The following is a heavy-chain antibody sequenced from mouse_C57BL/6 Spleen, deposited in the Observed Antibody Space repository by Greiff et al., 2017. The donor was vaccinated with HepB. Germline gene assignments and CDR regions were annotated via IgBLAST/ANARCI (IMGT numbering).Heavy chain of an antibody. D-gene: IGHD3-1*01. Sequence: VKLQESGAELVKPGASVKISCKASGYAFSSYWMNWVKQRPGKGLEWIGQIYPGDGDTNYNGKFKGKATLTADKSSSTAYMQLSSLTSEDSAVYFCARSGSYYVDYWGQGTTLTVSS. CDR2: IYPGDGDT. J-gene: IGHJ2*01. CDR3: ARSGSYYVDY. CDR1: GYAFSSYW. V-gene: IGHV1-80*01.